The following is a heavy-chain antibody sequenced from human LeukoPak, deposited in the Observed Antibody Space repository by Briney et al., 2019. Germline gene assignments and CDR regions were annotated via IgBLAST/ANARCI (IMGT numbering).Heavy chain of an antibody. CDR3: ARGEDGDLFDY. V-gene: IGHV4-59*01. CDR2: IYYSGST. D-gene: IGHD4-17*01. CDR1: GGSFSGYY. J-gene: IGHJ4*02. Sequence: SETLSLTCAVYGGSFSGYYWSWIRQPPGKGLEWIGYIYYSGSTNYNPSLKSRVTISVDTSKNQFSLKLSSVTAADTAVYYCARGEDGDLFDYWGQGTLVTVSS.